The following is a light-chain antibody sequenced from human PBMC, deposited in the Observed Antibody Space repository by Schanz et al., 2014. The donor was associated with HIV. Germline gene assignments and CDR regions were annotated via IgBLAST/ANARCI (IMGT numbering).Light chain of an antibody. J-gene: IGKJ5*01. CDR3: QQYGSSPPIT. V-gene: IGKV3-20*01. CDR1: QSVSSSY. Sequence: EIVLTQSPDTLSLSPGERATLSCRASQSVSSSYLAWYQQKPGLAPRLLIYGASSRATGIPDRFSGSGFGTDFTLTINRVEPADFAVYYCQQYGSSPPITFGQGTRLEI. CDR2: GAS.